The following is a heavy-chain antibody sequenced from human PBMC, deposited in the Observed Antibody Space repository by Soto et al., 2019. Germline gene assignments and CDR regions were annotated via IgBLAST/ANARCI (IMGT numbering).Heavy chain of an antibody. Sequence: QVQLVESGGGVVQPGRSLRLSCAASGFTFSSYAMHWVRQAPGKGLEWVAVISYDGSNKYYADSVKGRFTISRDNXKXXLYLQMNSLRAEDTAVYYCARTPYDSSGYVDAFDIWGQGTMVTVSS. J-gene: IGHJ3*02. CDR2: ISYDGSNK. V-gene: IGHV3-30-3*01. CDR1: GFTFSSYA. CDR3: ARTPYDSSGYVDAFDI. D-gene: IGHD3-22*01.